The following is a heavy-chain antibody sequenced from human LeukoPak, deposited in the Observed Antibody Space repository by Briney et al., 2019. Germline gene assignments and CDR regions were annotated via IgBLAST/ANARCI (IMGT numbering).Heavy chain of an antibody. CDR2: ISGSGGST. CDR3: AKDCSGGSCYSAFDY. Sequence: PGGSLRLSCAASGFTFSSYAMSWVRQAPGKGLEWVSAISGSGGSTYYADSVKGRFTISRDNSKNTPYLQMNSLRAEDTAVYYCAKDCSGGSCYSAFDYWGQGTLVTVSS. CDR1: GFTFSSYA. D-gene: IGHD2-15*01. J-gene: IGHJ4*02. V-gene: IGHV3-23*01.